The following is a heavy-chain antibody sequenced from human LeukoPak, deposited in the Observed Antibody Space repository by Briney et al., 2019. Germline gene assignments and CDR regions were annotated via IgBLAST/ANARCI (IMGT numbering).Heavy chain of an antibody. CDR3: ARGRFCSADISSGGDAFDI. Sequence: SETLSLTCTVSGGSINNYYWSWIRQPAGKGLEWIGRIYTRGSTNYNPSLKSRVTMSVDTSKNHFSLKLSSVTAADTAVYYCARGRFCSADISSGGDAFDIWGQGTMVSVSS. D-gene: IGHD3-3*01. CDR1: GGSINNYY. CDR2: IYTRGST. J-gene: IGHJ3*02. V-gene: IGHV4-4*07.